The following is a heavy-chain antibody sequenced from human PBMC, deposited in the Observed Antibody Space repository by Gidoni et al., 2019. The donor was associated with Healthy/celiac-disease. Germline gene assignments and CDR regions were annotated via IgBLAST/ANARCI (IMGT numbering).Heavy chain of an antibody. V-gene: IGHV4-39*01. CDR2: IYYSGST. D-gene: IGHD3-3*01. CDR1: GCSISSSSYY. Sequence: QLQLQESGPGLVKPSETLSLTCTVSGCSISSSSYYWGWIRQPPGKGLEWIGSIYYSGSTYYNPSLKSRVTISVDTSKNQFSLKLSSVTAADTAVYYCARQYYDFWSGPYNWFDPWGQGTLVTVSS. J-gene: IGHJ5*02. CDR3: ARQYYDFWSGPYNWFDP.